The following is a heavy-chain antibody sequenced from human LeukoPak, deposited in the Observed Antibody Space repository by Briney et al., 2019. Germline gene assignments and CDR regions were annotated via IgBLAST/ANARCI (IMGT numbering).Heavy chain of an antibody. D-gene: IGHD2-2*01. CDR1: GFTFRSYA. CDR2: ISGSGGST. CDR3: AKAGYCSSTSCSDFDY. Sequence: GGALRLSCAGSGFTFRSYAMSWVRQAPGPGLEWVSAISGSGGSTYYADSVKGRFTISRDNSKNTLYLQMNSLRAEDTAVYYCAKAGYCSSTSCSDFDYWGQGTVVTVSS. V-gene: IGHV3-23*01. J-gene: IGHJ4*02.